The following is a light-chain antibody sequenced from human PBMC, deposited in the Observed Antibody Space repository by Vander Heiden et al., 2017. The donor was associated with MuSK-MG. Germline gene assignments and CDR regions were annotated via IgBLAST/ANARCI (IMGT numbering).Light chain of an antibody. CDR2: GTE. CDR1: RSNIGSNH. J-gene: IGLJ2*01. V-gene: IGLV1-47*01. Sequence: QAVLTQPVSVSGTPGQRITISCSGSRSNIGSNHVYWYQQFPGTAPKGLIFGTEKRPSGVPDRFSGSKSGTSASMAISGLRPEEEADYYCEAWEDRRRGHVLFGGGTKVTVL. CDR3: EAWEDRRRGHVL.